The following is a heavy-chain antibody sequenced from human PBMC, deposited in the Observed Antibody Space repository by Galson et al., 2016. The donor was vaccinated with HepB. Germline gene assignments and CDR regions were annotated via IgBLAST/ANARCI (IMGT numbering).Heavy chain of an antibody. Sequence: SETLSLTCTVSGGSISSSSYYWGWIRQPPGKGLEWIGSIHYSGRTYHKPSLKSRVTMSVDTPKNQFSLKVTSVTAADTAVYYCARRASSSYYYGMDVWGQGTTVTGSS. J-gene: IGHJ6*02. CDR3: ARRASSSYYYGMDV. CDR1: GGSISSSSYY. V-gene: IGHV4-39*01. CDR2: IHYSGRT. D-gene: IGHD6-6*01.